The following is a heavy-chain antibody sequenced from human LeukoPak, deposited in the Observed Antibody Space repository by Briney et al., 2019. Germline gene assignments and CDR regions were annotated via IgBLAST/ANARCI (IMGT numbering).Heavy chain of an antibody. Sequence: SVKVSCKASGGTSSSYAISWVRQAPGQGLEWMGGIIPIFGTANYAQKFQGRVTITADESTSTAYMELSSLRSEDTAVYYCARGPAYSSGWYGDYYYYMDVWGKGTTVTVSS. V-gene: IGHV1-69*13. D-gene: IGHD6-19*01. CDR3: ARGPAYSSGWYGDYYYYMDV. CDR2: IIPIFGTA. J-gene: IGHJ6*03. CDR1: GGTSSSYA.